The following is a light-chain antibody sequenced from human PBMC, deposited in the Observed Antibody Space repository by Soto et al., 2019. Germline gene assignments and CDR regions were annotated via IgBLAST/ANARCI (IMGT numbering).Light chain of an antibody. V-gene: IGKV3-15*01. CDR3: QLYNNWPRT. CDR2: GAS. J-gene: IGKJ1*01. CDR1: QSVSGD. Sequence: EIVMTQSPATLSVSPVERATLSCRASQSVSGDLAWYQQKPGQAPRLLIYGASTRATGIPARFSGSGSGTEFTLTISSLQSEDFAVYYCQLYNNWPRTFGQGTKVEIK.